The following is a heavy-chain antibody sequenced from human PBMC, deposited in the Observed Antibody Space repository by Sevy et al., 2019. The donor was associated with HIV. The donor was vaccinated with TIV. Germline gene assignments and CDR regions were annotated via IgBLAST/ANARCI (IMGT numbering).Heavy chain of an antibody. CDR1: GYTVSNSD. J-gene: IGHJ6*02. CDR3: ARAEYYYGMDV. V-gene: IGHV1-8*03. CDR2: MNPNSGNT. Sequence: ASVKVSCKASGYTVSNSDINWVRQATGQGLEWLGWMNPNSGNTVYAQKFQGRVTITRDTSISTAYMELSSLRSEDSAVYYCARAEYYYGMDVWGQGTMVTVSS.